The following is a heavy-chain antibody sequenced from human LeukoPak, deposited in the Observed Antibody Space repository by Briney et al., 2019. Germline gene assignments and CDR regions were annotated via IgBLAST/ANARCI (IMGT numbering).Heavy chain of an antibody. V-gene: IGHV4-59*01. CDR1: GGSISSYY. CDR3: ARDIAVADYYYYGMDV. Sequence: KPSETLSLTCTVPGGSISSYYWSWIRQPPGKGLEWIGYIYYSGSTNYNPSLKSRVTISVDTSKNQFSLKLSSVTAADTAVYYCARDIAVADYYYYGMDVWGQGTTVTVSS. CDR2: IYYSGST. D-gene: IGHD6-19*01. J-gene: IGHJ6*02.